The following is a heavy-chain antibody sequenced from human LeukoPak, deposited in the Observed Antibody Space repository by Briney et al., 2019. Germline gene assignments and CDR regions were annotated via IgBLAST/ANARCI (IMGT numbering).Heavy chain of an antibody. CDR2: ISGSGGST. J-gene: IGHJ5*02. CDR1: GFTFNSYA. CDR3: AKDGGHDDYGDP. D-gene: IGHD4-17*01. Sequence: GGSLRLSCAASGFTFNSYAMSWVRQAPGKGLEWVSTISGSGGSTYYADSVKGRFTISRDNSKNTLYLQMNSLRAEDTAVYYCAKDGGHDDYGDPGGQGTLVTVSS. V-gene: IGHV3-23*01.